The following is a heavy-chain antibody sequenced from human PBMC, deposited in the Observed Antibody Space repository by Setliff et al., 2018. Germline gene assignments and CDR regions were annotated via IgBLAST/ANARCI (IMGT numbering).Heavy chain of an antibody. CDR3: ARMSGFQYIDV. Sequence: PSETLSLTCTVSGGSISNTYYYWTWIRQPAGKGLEWIGQIYTSWSTNYNPSLKSRVTISLDTSKNQFSLSLTSVTAEDTAVYYCARMSGFQYIDVWDKGTTVTVSS. D-gene: IGHD3-3*01. CDR1: GGSISNTYYY. J-gene: IGHJ6*03. CDR2: IYTSWST. V-gene: IGHV4-61*09.